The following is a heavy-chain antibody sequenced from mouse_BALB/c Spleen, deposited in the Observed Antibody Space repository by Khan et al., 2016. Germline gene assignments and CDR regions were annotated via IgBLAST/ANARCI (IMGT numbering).Heavy chain of an antibody. J-gene: IGHJ1*01. CDR1: GYTFTSYT. CDR3: AREFYGSSRYWYFDV. CDR2: INPSSGYT. Sequence: QVQLKESAAELARPGASVKMSCKASGYTFTSYTMHWVKQRPGQGLEWIGYINPSSGYTEYNQKFKDKTTLTADKSSSTAYMHLSSLTSEDSAVYYCAREFYGSSRYWYFDVWGAGTTVTVSS. D-gene: IGHD1-1*01. V-gene: IGHV1-4*02.